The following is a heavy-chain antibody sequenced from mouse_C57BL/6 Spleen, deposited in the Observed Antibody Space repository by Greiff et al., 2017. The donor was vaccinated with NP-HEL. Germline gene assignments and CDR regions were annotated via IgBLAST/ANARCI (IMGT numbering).Heavy chain of an antibody. CDR3: ARLGYSPYGFAY. CDR2: ISGGGGNT. V-gene: IGHV5-9*01. D-gene: IGHD2-12*01. J-gene: IGHJ3*01. CDR1: GFTFSSYT. Sequence: EVQLQESGGGLVKPGGSLKLSCAASGFTFSSYTMSWVRQTPEKRLEWVATISGGGGNTYYPDSVKGRFTISRDNAKNTLYLQMSSLRSEDTALYYCARLGYSPYGFAYWGQGTLVTVSA.